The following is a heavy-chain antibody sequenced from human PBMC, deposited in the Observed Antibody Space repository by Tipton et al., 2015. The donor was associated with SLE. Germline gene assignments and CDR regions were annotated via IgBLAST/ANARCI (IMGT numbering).Heavy chain of an antibody. CDR1: GGSISSSSYY. Sequence: TLSLTCTVSGGSISSSSYYWGWIRQPPGKGLEWIGSIYYSGSTYYNPSLKSRVTISVDTSKNQFPLKLSSVTAADTAVYYCARRKVEDFDYWGQGTLVTVSS. V-gene: IGHV4-39*01. D-gene: IGHD5-24*01. J-gene: IGHJ4*02. CDR2: IYYSGST. CDR3: ARRKVEDFDY.